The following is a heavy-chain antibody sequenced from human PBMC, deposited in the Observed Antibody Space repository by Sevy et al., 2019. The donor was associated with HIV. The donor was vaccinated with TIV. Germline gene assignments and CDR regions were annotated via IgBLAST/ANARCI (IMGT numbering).Heavy chain of an antibody. D-gene: IGHD2-15*01. CDR3: AAVGVVAATGYDAFDI. Sequence: ASVKVSCKASGFTFTSSAVQWVRQARGQRLEWIGWIVVGSGNTNYAQKFQERVTITRDMSTSTAYMELSSLRSEDTAVYYWAAVGVVAATGYDAFDIWGQGTMVTVSS. CDR2: IVVGSGNT. V-gene: IGHV1-58*01. J-gene: IGHJ3*02. CDR1: GFTFTSSA.